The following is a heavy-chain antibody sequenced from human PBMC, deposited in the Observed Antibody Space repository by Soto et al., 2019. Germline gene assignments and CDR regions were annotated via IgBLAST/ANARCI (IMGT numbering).Heavy chain of an antibody. CDR3: ARQRRDASDGCFLCPMDV. CDR2: IYPDDSDT. Sequence: PGESLKISCQSSGSPFSTYWVAWVRQMPGKALEWMGLIYPDDSDTRYNPAFRGQVTISAEKSTSTVFLLWRSLKASDTATYFCARQRRDASDGCFLCPMDVWGHGTSVTVSS. J-gene: IGHJ6*02. D-gene: IGHD2-21*01. V-gene: IGHV5-51*01. CDR1: GSPFSTYW.